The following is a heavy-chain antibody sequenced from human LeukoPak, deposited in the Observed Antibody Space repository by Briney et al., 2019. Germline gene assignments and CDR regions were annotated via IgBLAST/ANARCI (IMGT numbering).Heavy chain of an antibody. CDR1: GFTFSSYE. J-gene: IGHJ4*02. CDR2: ISSSGSTI. V-gene: IGHV3-48*03. D-gene: IGHD3-22*01. CDR3: ARDLRSSGYYAFDY. Sequence: GSLRLSCAASGFTFSSYEMNWVRQAPGKGLEWVSYISSSGSTIYYADSVKGRFTISRDNSKNTLYLQMNSLRAEDTAVYYCARDLRSSGYYAFDYWGQGTLVTVSS.